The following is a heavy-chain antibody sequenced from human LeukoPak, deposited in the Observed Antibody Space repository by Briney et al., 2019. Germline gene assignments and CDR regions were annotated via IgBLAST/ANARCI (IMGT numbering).Heavy chain of an antibody. CDR2: IGAYNGDT. D-gene: IGHD2-15*01. CDR1: GYTFTSFG. V-gene: IGHV1-18*04. CDR3: TRDHCRGDNCPSFDY. J-gene: IGHJ4*02. Sequence: ASVKVSCKPSGYTFTSFGISWVRRALGQGLEWMGWIGAYNGDTNYAQKFQGRVTMTTDTSTSTAYLDLRSLRSDDTAVYYCTRDHCRGDNCPSFDYWGQGTLVTVSS.